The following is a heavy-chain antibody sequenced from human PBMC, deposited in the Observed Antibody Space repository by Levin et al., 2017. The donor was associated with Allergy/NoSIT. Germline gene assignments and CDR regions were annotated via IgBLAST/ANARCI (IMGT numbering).Heavy chain of an antibody. CDR2: INHSGST. Sequence: SETLSLTCAVYGGSFSGYYWSWIRQPPGKGLEWIGEINHSGSTNYNPSLKSRVTISVDTSKNQFSLKLSSVTAADTAVYYCASDLPYDYWGQGTLVTVSS. J-gene: IGHJ4*02. CDR3: ASDLPYDY. V-gene: IGHV4-34*01. CDR1: GGSFSGYY.